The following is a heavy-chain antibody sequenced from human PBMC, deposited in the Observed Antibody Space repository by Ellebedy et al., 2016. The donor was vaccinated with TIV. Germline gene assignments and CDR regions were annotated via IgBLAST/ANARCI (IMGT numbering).Heavy chain of an antibody. V-gene: IGHV1-69*13. Sequence: ASVKVSCKASGGTFSSYAISWVRQAPGQGLEWMGGIIPIFGTANYAQKFQGRVTITADESTSTAYMELSSLRSEDTAVYYCARDQRHYYDSSGWYYYGMDVWGQGTTVTVSS. CDR2: IIPIFGTA. J-gene: IGHJ6*02. CDR1: GGTFSSYA. D-gene: IGHD3-22*01. CDR3: ARDQRHYYDSSGWYYYGMDV.